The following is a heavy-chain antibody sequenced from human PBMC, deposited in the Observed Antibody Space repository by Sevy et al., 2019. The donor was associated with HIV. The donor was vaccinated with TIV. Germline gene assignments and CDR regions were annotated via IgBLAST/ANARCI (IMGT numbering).Heavy chain of an antibody. Sequence: GGSLRLSCAASGFSFGSYGMHWVRQAPCKGPEWVAAISYDVINKYYADSVKGRFTISRDNSKNMLYLQMNSLSAGDTAVYYCAKDTLGGLDWGQGTLVTVSS. CDR2: ISYDVINK. CDR3: AKDTLGGLD. J-gene: IGHJ4*02. D-gene: IGHD3-16*01. V-gene: IGHV3-30*18. CDR1: GFSFGSYG.